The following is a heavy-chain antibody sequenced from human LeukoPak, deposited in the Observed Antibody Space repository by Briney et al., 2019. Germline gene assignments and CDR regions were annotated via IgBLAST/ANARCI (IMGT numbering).Heavy chain of an antibody. CDR2: IKQDGSEK. CDR1: GFTFSSYW. CDR3: AREAGGSSCPDY. J-gene: IGHJ4*02. Sequence: GGSLRLSCEGSGFTFSSYWMSWVRQAPGKGLEWVANIKQDGSEKYYVDSVKGRFTISRDNAKNSLYLQMNSLRAEDTAVYYCAREAGGSSCPDYWGQGTLVTVSS. D-gene: IGHD6-13*01. V-gene: IGHV3-7*01.